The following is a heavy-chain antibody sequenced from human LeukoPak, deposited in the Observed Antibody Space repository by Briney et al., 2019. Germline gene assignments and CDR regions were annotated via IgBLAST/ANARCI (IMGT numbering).Heavy chain of an antibody. D-gene: IGHD3-10*01. CDR2: INPNSGGT. Sequence: ASVKVSCKASGYTFTGYYMHWVRQAPGQGLEWTGWINPNSGGTNYAQKFQGRVTMTRDTSISTAYMELSRLRSDDTAVYCCARTGILWLEFDPWGQGTLVTVSS. J-gene: IGHJ5*02. CDR3: ARTGILWLEFDP. CDR1: GYTFTGYY. V-gene: IGHV1-2*02.